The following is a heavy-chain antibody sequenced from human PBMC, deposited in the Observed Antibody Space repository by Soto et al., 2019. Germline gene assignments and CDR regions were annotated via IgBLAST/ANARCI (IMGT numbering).Heavy chain of an antibody. D-gene: IGHD6-13*01. V-gene: IGHV4-31*03. Sequence: QVQLQESDPGLVKPSQTLSLTCTVSGGSISSGGYYWSWIRQHPGKGLEWIGYIYYSGSTYYNPSLKSRVTISVDTSKNQFSLKLSSVTAADTAVYYCARIIAAANDYYYYGMDVWGQGTTVTVSS. J-gene: IGHJ6*02. CDR3: ARIIAAANDYYYYGMDV. CDR1: GGSISSGGYY. CDR2: IYYSGST.